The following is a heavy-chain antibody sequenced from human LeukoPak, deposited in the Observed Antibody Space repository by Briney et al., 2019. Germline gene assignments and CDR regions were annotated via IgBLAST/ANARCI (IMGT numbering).Heavy chain of an antibody. CDR3: ATYDSSGYYYLDY. J-gene: IGHJ4*02. V-gene: IGHV3-48*04. Sequence: GGSLRLSCAASGFTFSSYWMHWVRQAPGKGLEWVSYISSSGSTIYYADSVKGRFTISRDNAKNSLYLQMNSLRAEDTAVYYCATYDSSGYYYLDYWGQGTLVTVSS. CDR2: ISSSGSTI. D-gene: IGHD3-22*01. CDR1: GFTFSSYW.